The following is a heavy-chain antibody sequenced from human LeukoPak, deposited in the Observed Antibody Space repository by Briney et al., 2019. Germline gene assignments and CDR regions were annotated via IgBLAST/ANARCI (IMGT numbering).Heavy chain of an antibody. CDR2: IHHIGST. D-gene: IGHD3-16*01. Sequence: SETLSLTGAVYGGSFSGYYWSWIRQPPGKGLEWIGEIHHIGSTNYNTSLKGRVTISVDTSKKQFSLRLSSVTAADTAVYYCARGGGEYYMDVWDKGTTVTVSS. V-gene: IGHV4-34*01. CDR1: GGSFSGYY. J-gene: IGHJ6*03. CDR3: ARGGGEYYMDV.